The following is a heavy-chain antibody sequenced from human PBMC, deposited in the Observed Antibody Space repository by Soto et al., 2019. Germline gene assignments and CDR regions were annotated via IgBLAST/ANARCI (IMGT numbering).Heavy chain of an antibody. Sequence: EVQLVESGGGLVKPGGSLRLSCAASGFTFSSYSMNWVRQAPGKGLEWVSSISSSSSYIYYADSVKGRFTISRDNAKNSLYLQMNSLRDEDTAVYYCARVKDMGFDYWGQGTLVPVSS. D-gene: IGHD2-15*01. V-gene: IGHV3-21*01. CDR2: ISSSSSYI. J-gene: IGHJ4*02. CDR1: GFTFSSYS. CDR3: ARVKDMGFDY.